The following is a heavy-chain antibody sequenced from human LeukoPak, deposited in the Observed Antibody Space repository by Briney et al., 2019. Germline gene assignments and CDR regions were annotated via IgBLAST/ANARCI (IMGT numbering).Heavy chain of an antibody. D-gene: IGHD3-9*01. Sequence: PGGSLRLTCAASGFTVSDNYMTWVRQAPGKGLEWVSLIYAAGGTYFADSVRGRFTISRDNSKNTVYLQMNNLGVDDTAVYYCGSSKLLTGYYFLNFWGQGTLVTVSS. J-gene: IGHJ4*02. CDR2: IYAAGGT. V-gene: IGHV3-66*01. CDR3: GSSKLLTGYYFLNF. CDR1: GFTVSDNY.